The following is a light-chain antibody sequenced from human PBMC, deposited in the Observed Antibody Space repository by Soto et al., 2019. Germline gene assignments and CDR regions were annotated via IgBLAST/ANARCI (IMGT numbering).Light chain of an antibody. CDR1: QSLLHGNGYNY. Sequence: DIVMTQSPLSLPVTPGEPASISCRSSQSLLHGNGYNYLEWYLQKPGQSPQLLVYLGSNRASGVPDRFSGSGSGTDFTLKISRVEAEDVGVYYCMQALQTPWTFGQGTKVEIK. CDR3: MQALQTPWT. J-gene: IGKJ1*01. V-gene: IGKV2-28*01. CDR2: LGS.